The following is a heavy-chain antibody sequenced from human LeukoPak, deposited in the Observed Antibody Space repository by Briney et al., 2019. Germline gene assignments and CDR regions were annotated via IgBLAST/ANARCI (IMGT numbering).Heavy chain of an antibody. CDR2: ISAYNGNT. J-gene: IGHJ4*02. CDR1: GYTFTSYG. D-gene: IGHD2-15*01. V-gene: IGHV1-18*01. Sequence: GASMKASCKASGYTFTSYGISWVRQAPGQGLEWMGWISAYNGNTNYAQKLQGRVTMTTDTSTSTAYMELRSLRSDDTAVYYCAVVAATYYFDYWGQGTLVTVSS. CDR3: AVVAATYYFDY.